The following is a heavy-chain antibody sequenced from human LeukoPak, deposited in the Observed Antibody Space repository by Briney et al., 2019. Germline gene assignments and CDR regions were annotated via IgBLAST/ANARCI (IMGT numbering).Heavy chain of an antibody. D-gene: IGHD4-17*01. V-gene: IGHV4-31*03. CDR1: GGSIRSGGYY. J-gene: IGHJ4*02. CDR3: ARESGAYGDYTFDY. CDR2: IYYSGST. Sequence: SQTLCVTCTVSGGSIRSGGYYWGWVRQHPGKGQGWLGYIYYSGSTYYNPSLKSRVTISVDTSKNQFSLKLSSVTAADTAVYYCARESGAYGDYTFDYWGQGTLVTVSS.